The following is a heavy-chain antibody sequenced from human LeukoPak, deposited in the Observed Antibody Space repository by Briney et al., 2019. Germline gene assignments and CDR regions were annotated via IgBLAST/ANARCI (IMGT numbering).Heavy chain of an antibody. CDR1: GYTFTGYY. V-gene: IGHV1-2*02. J-gene: IGHJ4*02. D-gene: IGHD6-13*01. CDR3: ARALLGVGLAAAGRFDY. Sequence: ASVKVSCKASGYTFTGYYMHWVRQAPGQGLEWMGWINPNSGGTNYAQKFQGRVTMTRDTSISTAYMELSRLRSDDTAVYYCARALLGVGLAAAGRFDYWGQGTLVTVSS. CDR2: INPNSGGT.